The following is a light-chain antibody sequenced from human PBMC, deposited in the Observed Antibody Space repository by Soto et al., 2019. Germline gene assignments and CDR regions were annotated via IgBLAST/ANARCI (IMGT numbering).Light chain of an antibody. Sequence: QSALTQPPSASGSPGQSVTISCTGTSSDVGGYDYVSWYQQHPGKAPKLMIYEVTIRPSGVSDRFSGSKSGTSASLGISGLQPEDEADYYCASWDNSLNGLVFGGGTKVTVL. CDR2: EVT. V-gene: IGLV2-8*01. CDR1: SSDVGGYDY. CDR3: ASWDNSLNGLV. J-gene: IGLJ3*02.